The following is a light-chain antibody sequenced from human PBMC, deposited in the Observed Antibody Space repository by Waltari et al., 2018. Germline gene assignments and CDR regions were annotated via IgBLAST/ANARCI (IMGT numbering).Light chain of an antibody. CDR2: GAS. CDR3: QQSYT. J-gene: IGKJ4*01. Sequence: DIQMTQSPSSLSASVGEKVTITYRASQSFREYLNWYQQKPGKAPKLLIYGASSLQSGVPSRFSGSGSGTDFTLSITSLQPEDSATYYCQQSYTFGGGTKVEIK. CDR1: QSFREY. V-gene: IGKV1-39*01.